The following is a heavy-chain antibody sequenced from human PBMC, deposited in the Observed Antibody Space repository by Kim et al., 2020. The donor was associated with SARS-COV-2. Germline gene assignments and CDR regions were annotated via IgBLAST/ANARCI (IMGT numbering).Heavy chain of an antibody. Sequence: PPLKSRVTISVATSKNQFSLKLSSVTAADTAVYYCARASGYGSGGYYFDYWGQGTLVTVSS. CDR3: ARASGYGSGGYYFDY. V-gene: IGHV4-39*07. D-gene: IGHD3-10*01. J-gene: IGHJ4*02.